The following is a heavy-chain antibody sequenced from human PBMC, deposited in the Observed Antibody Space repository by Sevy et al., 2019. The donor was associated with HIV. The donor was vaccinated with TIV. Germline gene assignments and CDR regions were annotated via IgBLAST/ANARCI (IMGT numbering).Heavy chain of an antibody. J-gene: IGHJ6*03. CDR1: GFTFSSYS. CDR3: AREWLGDSSDSSSWYPYYYYYMND. Sequence: GGSLRLSCAASGFTFSSYSMNWVRQAPGKGLEWVSSISSSSSYIYHADSVKGHFTISRDNAKNSLYLQMNSLRAEDTAVYYCAREWLGDSSDSSSWYPYYYYYMNDWGKWTTVTVSS. V-gene: IGHV3-21*01. D-gene: IGHD6-13*01. CDR2: ISSSSSYI.